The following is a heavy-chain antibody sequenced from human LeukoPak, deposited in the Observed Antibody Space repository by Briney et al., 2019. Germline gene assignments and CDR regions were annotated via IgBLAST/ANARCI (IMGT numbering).Heavy chain of an antibody. CDR3: AKDSYVSGRPLHTFDV. V-gene: IGHV3-23*01. J-gene: IGHJ3*01. Sequence: EGSLRLSCAASGFTFAIHAMTWVRQAPGKGLEWVSGISGDGASTHYAESVKGQFTISRDNSQNTLFLQMNSLRVEDTAIYYCAKDSYVSGRPLHTFDVWGQGTMVTVSS. CDR1: GFTFAIHA. D-gene: IGHD3-10*01. CDR2: ISGDGAST.